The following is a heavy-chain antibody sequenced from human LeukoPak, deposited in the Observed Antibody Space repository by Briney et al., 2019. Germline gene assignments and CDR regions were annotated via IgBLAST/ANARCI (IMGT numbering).Heavy chain of an antibody. V-gene: IGHV1-8*01. D-gene: IGHD3-22*01. Sequence: ASVTVSCKASGYTFTSYDINWVRQATGQGLEWMGWMNPNSGNTGYAQKFQGRVTMTRNTSISTAYMELSSLRSEDTAVYYCARVERSVTMIVVVIDYWGQGTLVTVSS. CDR3: ARVERSVTMIVVVIDY. J-gene: IGHJ4*02. CDR1: GYTFTSYD. CDR2: MNPNSGNT.